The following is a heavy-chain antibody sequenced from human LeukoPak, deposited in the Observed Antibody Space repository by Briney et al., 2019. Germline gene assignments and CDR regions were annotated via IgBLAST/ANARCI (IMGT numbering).Heavy chain of an antibody. Sequence: GGSLRLSCAASGFIFNSYGLHWVRQAPGKELEWVAVIWYDGSNKYYADSVKGGFTISRDNSKNTLYLQMNSLRGEDTAVYCCARRGYSGLLDYWGQGTLVTVSS. J-gene: IGHJ4*02. CDR2: IWYDGSNK. D-gene: IGHD1-26*01. CDR1: GFIFNSYG. V-gene: IGHV3-33*01. CDR3: ARRGYSGLLDY.